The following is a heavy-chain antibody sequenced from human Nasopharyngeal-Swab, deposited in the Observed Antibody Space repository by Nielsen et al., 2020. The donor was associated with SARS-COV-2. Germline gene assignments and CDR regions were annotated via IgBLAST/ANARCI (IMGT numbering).Heavy chain of an antibody. J-gene: IGHJ3*02. CDR2: IYWADDK. CDR3: AHRRGYYYDSSGFPSDAFDI. Sequence: RQAPGKALEWLALIYWADDKRYSPSLKSRLTITKDTSKNQVVLTMTNMDPVDTATYYCAHRRGYYYDSSGFPSDAFDIWGQGTMVTVSS. D-gene: IGHD3-22*01. V-gene: IGHV2-5*02.